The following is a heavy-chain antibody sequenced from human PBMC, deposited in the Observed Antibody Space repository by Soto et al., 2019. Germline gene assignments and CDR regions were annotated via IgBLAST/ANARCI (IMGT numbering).Heavy chain of an antibody. CDR1: GSTFSSYA. Sequence: QVQLVQSGAEVKKPGSSVKVSCKASGSTFSSYAISWVRQAPGQGLEWMGGIIPIFGTANYAQKFQGRVTITADESTSTAYMELSSLRSEDTAVYYCARDGGEAVAGIYDYWGQGTLVTVSS. J-gene: IGHJ4*02. CDR2: IIPIFGTA. V-gene: IGHV1-69*01. CDR3: ARDGGEAVAGIYDY. D-gene: IGHD6-19*01.